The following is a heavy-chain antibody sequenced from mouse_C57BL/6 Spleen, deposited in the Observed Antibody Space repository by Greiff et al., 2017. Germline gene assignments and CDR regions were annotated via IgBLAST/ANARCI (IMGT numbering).Heavy chain of an antibody. CDR3: ARSYYGRRGDY. CDR2: IYPSDSET. J-gene: IGHJ2*01. Sequence: QVQLQQPGAELVRPGSSVKLSCKASGYTFTSYWMDWVKQRPGQGLEWIGNIYPSDSETHYNQKFKDKATLTVDKSSSTAYMQLSSLTSEDSAVYYCARSYYGRRGDYWGQGTTLTVSS. D-gene: IGHD1-1*01. CDR1: GYTFTSYW. V-gene: IGHV1-61*01.